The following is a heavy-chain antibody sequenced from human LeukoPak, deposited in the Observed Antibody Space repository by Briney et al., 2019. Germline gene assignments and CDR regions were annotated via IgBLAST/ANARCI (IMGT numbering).Heavy chain of an antibody. Sequence: PGGALRLSCSASRFTLSSYALHWVRPAPGRGLEYVSAISSNGGSTYYADSVKGGFTISIDNYKKTLYLQISSLRAEDTAVYYCVKDPDIEATIGGDGKDFDYWGQGTLVTVSS. J-gene: IGHJ4*02. V-gene: IGHV3-64D*06. D-gene: IGHD5-12*01. CDR1: RFTLSSYA. CDR2: ISSNGGST. CDR3: VKDPDIEATIGGDGKDFDY.